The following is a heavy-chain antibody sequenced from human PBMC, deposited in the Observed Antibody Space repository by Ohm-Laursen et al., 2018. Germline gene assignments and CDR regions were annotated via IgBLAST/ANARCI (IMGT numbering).Heavy chain of an antibody. J-gene: IGHJ6*02. CDR1: GFTFTDYN. CDR3: VLGWSTGVDI. Sequence: ASVKVSCKASGFTFTDYNMHWVRQAPGQGLEWVGRVVPSSGGTNFAQKFQGRVTMTRDTSITTAYMELSGLISDDTAVYYCVLGWSTGVDIWGQGTTVTVSS. V-gene: IGHV1-2*06. D-gene: IGHD3-3*01. CDR2: VVPSSGGT.